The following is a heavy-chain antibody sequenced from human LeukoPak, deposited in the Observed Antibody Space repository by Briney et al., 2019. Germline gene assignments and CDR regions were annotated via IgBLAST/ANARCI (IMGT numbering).Heavy chain of an antibody. CDR1: GGSFSGYY. D-gene: IGHD5-12*01. CDR3: ARFSSGGYDFSGAYCFDS. J-gene: IGHJ4*02. CDR2: INHSGST. Sequence: NPSETLSLTCAVYGGSFSGYYWSWIRQPPGKGLEWIGEINHSGSTNYNPSLKSRVTISVDTSKNQFSLKLSSVTAADTAVYYCARFSSGGYDFSGAYCFDSWGQGTLVTVSS. V-gene: IGHV4-34*01.